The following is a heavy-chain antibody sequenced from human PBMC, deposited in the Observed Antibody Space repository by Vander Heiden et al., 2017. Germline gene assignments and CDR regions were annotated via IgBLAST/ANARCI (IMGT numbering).Heavy chain of an antibody. D-gene: IGHD6-25*01. J-gene: IGHJ4*02. Sequence: EVQLLESGGGLVQSGASLRLSCEASGFTFRSYAMTWVRQSPGKGLEWVSGISATGATTYDAESVKGRFTISRDNDKNMVYLQMNSLRGEDTAVYYCAKNPTQYSSGYYFDSWGRGALVTVSS. CDR1: GFTFRSYA. V-gene: IGHV3-23*01. CDR3: AKNPTQYSSGYYFDS. CDR2: ISATGATT.